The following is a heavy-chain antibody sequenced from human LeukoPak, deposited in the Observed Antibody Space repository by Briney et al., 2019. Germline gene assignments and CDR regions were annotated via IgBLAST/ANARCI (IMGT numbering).Heavy chain of an antibody. CDR3: AKGGQNFVFWRFDY. D-gene: IGHD3-3*01. Sequence: GGSLRLSCTVSGLIFSTYAMSWVRQAPGKGLEWVSSISGSGGSTYYADSVTGRFPISRDNSKITVYFELNSLRAENRAIYFCAKGGQNFVFWRFDYWGQGTLVTVSS. J-gene: IGHJ4*02. V-gene: IGHV3-23*01. CDR1: GLIFSTYA. CDR2: ISGSGGST.